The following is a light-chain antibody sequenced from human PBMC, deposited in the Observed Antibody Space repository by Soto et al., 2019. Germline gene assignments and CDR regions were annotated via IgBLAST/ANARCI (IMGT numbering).Light chain of an antibody. CDR3: SSYTSSSTPVV. CDR1: SSDVGGYNY. Sequence: QSVLTQPASVSGSPGQSITISCTGTSSDVGGYNYVSWYQQHRGKAPKLMIYDVSNRPSGVSNRFSGSKSGNTASLTISGLQAEDEADYYCSSYTSSSTPVVFGGGTKLTVL. V-gene: IGLV2-14*01. CDR2: DVS. J-gene: IGLJ2*01.